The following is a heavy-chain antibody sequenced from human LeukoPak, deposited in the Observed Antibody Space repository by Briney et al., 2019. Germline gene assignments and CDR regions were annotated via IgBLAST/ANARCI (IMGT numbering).Heavy chain of an antibody. Sequence: ASVKVSCKASGYTFTSYYMHWVRQAPGQGLEWMGIINPSGGSTNYAQKFQGRVTITADKSTSTAYMELSSPRSEDTAVYYCAREVQQRGANWFDPWGQGTLVTVSS. CDR1: GYTFTSYY. D-gene: IGHD6-25*01. CDR2: INPSGGST. CDR3: AREVQQRGANWFDP. J-gene: IGHJ5*02. V-gene: IGHV1-46*01.